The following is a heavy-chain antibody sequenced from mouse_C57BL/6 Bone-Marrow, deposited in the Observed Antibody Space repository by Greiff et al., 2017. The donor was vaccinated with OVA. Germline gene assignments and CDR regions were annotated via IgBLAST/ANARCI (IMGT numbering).Heavy chain of an antibody. CDR2: ISSGSSTS. CDR3: ATTGNYAMDY. D-gene: IGHD4-1*02. CDR1: GFTFSDYG. V-gene: IGHV5-17*01. Sequence: EVKLMESGGGLVKPGGSLKLSCAASGFTFSDYGMHWVRQAPEKGLEWVAYISSGSSTSYYADTVKGRFTISRDNAKNTLFLQMTSLRSEDTAMYYCATTGNYAMDYWGQGTSVTVSS. J-gene: IGHJ4*01.